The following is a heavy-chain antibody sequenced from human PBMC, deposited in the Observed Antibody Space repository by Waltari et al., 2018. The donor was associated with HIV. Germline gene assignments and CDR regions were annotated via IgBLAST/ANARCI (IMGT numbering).Heavy chain of an antibody. D-gene: IGHD3-10*01. CDR2: IYTSVST. CDR1: GGTISSYY. CDR3: ARDLYYYGSGSRSASAFDI. Sequence: QLQLQESGPGLVKPSATMSLTCPVSGGTISSYYWSRIRQPAGKGREWIGRIYTSVSTNYNPSLKSRVTMSVDTSKNQFSLKLSSVTAADTAVYYWARDLYYYGSGSRSASAFDIWGQGTMVTVSS. V-gene: IGHV4-4*07. J-gene: IGHJ3*02.